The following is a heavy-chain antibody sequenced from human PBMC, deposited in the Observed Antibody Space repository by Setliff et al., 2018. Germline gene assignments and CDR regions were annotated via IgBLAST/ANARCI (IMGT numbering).Heavy chain of an antibody. CDR3: ARDSRGLVPAAIEGSYYYYGMDV. CDR1: GGTFSSYA. V-gene: IGHV1-69*13. J-gene: IGHJ6*02. CDR2: IIPIFGTA. D-gene: IGHD2-2*02. Sequence: ASVKASCKASGGTFSSYAISWVRQASGQGLEWMGGIIPIFGTANYAQKFQGRVTITADESTSTAYMELSSLRSEDTAVYYCARDSRGLVPAAIEGSYYYYGMDVWGQGTTVTVSS.